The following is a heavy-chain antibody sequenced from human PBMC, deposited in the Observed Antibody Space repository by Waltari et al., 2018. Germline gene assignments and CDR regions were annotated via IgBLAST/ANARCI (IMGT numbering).Heavy chain of an antibody. J-gene: IGHJ3*02. D-gene: IGHD3-22*01. CDR2: IYYSGST. CDR1: GGSISSHY. V-gene: IGHV4-59*11. Sequence: QVQLQESGPGLVKPSETLSLTYTVSGGSISSHYWSWIRQPPGKGLEWIGYIYYSGSTNYNPSLKSRVTISVDTSKNQFSLKLSSVTAADTAVYYCARDRYYDSSGYPLTGPPGAFDIWGQGTMVTVSS. CDR3: ARDRYYDSSGYPLTGPPGAFDI.